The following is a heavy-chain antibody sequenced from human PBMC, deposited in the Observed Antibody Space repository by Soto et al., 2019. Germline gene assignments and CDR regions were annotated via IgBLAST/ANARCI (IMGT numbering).Heavy chain of an antibody. CDR2: INPNSGGT. CDR3: ASAYSLGYWFDP. V-gene: IGHV1-2*02. D-gene: IGHD2-15*01. J-gene: IGHJ5*02. CDR1: GYTFTVYY. Sequence: ASVKVSCKASGYTFTVYYMHCVLQAPLQGLEWMGCINPNSGGTNYAQKFQGRVTMTRDTSISTAYMELSRLRSDDTAVYYCASAYSLGYWFDPWGQGTLVTVSS.